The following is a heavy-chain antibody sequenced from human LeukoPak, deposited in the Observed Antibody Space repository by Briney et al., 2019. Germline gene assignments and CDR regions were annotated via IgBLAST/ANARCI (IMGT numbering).Heavy chain of an antibody. Sequence: PSQTLSLTCTVSGGSISSSSYYWGWIRQPPGKGLEWIGSIYYSGSTYYNPSLKSRVTISVDTSKNQFSLKLSSVTAADTAVYYCARHPARWLTDYWGQGTLVTVSS. CDR3: ARHPARWLTDY. J-gene: IGHJ4*02. CDR1: GGSISSSSYY. D-gene: IGHD3-22*01. V-gene: IGHV4-39*01. CDR2: IYYSGST.